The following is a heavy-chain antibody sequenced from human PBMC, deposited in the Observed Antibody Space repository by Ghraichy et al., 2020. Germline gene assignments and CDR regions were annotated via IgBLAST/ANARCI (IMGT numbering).Heavy chain of an antibody. CDR3: ARGVDYGDYRVDY. CDR1: GFTFSSYS. Sequence: GGSLRLSCAASGFTFSSYSMNWVRQAPGKGLEWVSSISSSSSYIYYADSVKGRFTISRDNAKNSLYLQMNSLRAEDTAVYYCARGVDYGDYRVDYWGQGTLVNVS. D-gene: IGHD4-17*01. J-gene: IGHJ4*02. CDR2: ISSSSSYI. V-gene: IGHV3-21*01.